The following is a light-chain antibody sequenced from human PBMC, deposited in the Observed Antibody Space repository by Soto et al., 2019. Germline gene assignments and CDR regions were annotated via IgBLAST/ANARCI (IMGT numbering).Light chain of an antibody. CDR3: QRYNNWPYT. Sequence: DIQMTQSPSTLSASVGDRVTVTCRASQSISSWLAWYQQKPGKAPKLLIYDASNLQSGVPSRFTGSGFGTEFTLTISSLQPDDFAVYYCQRYNNWPYTFGQGTKVDIK. CDR2: DAS. V-gene: IGKV1-5*01. J-gene: IGKJ2*01. CDR1: QSISSW.